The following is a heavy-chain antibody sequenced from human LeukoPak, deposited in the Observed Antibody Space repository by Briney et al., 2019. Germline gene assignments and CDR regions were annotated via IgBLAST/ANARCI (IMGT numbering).Heavy chain of an antibody. V-gene: IGHV5-51*01. CDR1: GYSFTSYW. D-gene: IGHD6-19*01. J-gene: IGHJ4*02. CDR3: ARQTPTGYSSGWYFDY. CDR2: NNQGDYDT. Sequence: GEALKISCKGSGYSFTSYWIGWGRQMPGKGLEWMGINNQGDYDTRYSPPFQGQVTISADKSISTAYLQWSSLKASDTAMYYCARQTPTGYSSGWYFDYWGQGTLVTV.